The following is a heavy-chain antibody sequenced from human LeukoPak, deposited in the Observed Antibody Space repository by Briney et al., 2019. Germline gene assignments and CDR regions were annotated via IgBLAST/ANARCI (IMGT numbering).Heavy chain of an antibody. D-gene: IGHD5-18*01. CDR1: GGSFSGYY. CDR3: ARGRYSYGY. CDR2: INHSGST. Sequence: PSETLSFTCAVYGGSFSGYYWSWIRQPPGKGLEWIGEINHSGSTNYNPSLKSRVTISVDTSKNQFSLKLSSVTAADTAVYYCARGRYSYGYWGQGTLVTVSS. V-gene: IGHV4-34*01. J-gene: IGHJ4*02.